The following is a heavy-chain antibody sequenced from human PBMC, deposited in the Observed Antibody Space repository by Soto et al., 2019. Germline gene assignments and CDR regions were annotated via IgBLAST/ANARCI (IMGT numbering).Heavy chain of an antibody. CDR2: ISSAGNNQ. Sequence: QVQLVDSGGGVVQPGRSLRLSCAASGFTSSSFVIHCVRQAPGKGLEWLAVISSAGNNQYYADSVKGRLNIFKDNSQNTVYLQVNSMRSADSSVYFCAKGRGVLDACYILGQGTMITVYS. CDR3: AKGRGVLDACYI. J-gene: IGHJ3*02. CDR1: GFTSSSFV. V-gene: IGHV3-30*18. D-gene: IGHD3-10*01.